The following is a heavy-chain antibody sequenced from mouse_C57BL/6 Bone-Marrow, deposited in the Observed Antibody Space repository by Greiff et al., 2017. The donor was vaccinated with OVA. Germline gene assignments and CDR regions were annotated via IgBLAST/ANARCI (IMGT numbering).Heavy chain of an antibody. CDR1: GYTFTDYY. J-gene: IGHJ3*01. Sequence: VQLQQSGPELVNPGASVKISCKASGYTFTDYYMNWVKQSHGKSLEWIGDINPNNGGTSYNQKFKGKATLTVDQSSSTAYMELRSLTSEDSAVYYCARGGYGFAYWGQGTLVTVSA. CDR2: INPNNGGT. D-gene: IGHD2-10*02. V-gene: IGHV1-26*01. CDR3: ARGGYGFAY.